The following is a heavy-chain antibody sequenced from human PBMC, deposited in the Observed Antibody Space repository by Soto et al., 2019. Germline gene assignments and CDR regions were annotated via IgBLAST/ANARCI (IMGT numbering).Heavy chain of an antibody. V-gene: IGHV3-23*01. J-gene: IGHJ4*02. CDR3: AKDYGDCWYYFGY. CDR1: GFTFSSYA. D-gene: IGHD4-17*01. CDR2: ISGSGGST. Sequence: EVQLLESGGGLVQPGGSLRLSCAASGFTFSSYAMSWVRQAPGKGLEWVSVISGSGGSTYYADSVKGRFTICRDNSKNTLYLQMNSLRAEDTAVYYCAKDYGDCWYYFGYGGQGTLVTVSS.